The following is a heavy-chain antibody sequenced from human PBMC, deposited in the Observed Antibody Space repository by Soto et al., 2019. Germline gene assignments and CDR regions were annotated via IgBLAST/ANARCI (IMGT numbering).Heavy chain of an antibody. Sequence: GGSLRLSCAASGFSFSNHVMTWVRQAPGKGLEWVSAISGGGGSTYYADSVKGRFTISRDNSKNTAYLQMNSLKTEDTAVYYCTRLLRDGYNDDAFDIWGQGTMVTVSS. D-gene: IGHD5-12*01. CDR2: ISGGGGST. J-gene: IGHJ3*02. V-gene: IGHV3-23*01. CDR1: GFSFSNHV. CDR3: TRLLRDGYNDDAFDI.